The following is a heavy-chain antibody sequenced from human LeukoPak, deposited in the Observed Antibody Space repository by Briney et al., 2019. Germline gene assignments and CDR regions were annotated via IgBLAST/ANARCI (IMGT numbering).Heavy chain of an antibody. CDR2: ISGNGGSA. CDR1: GFTFSSYA. Sequence: GGSLRLSCSASGFTFSSYAMHWVRQAPGKGLEYVSAISGNGGSAYYADSVKGRFTISRDISKNTLYLQMSSLRAEDTAVYYCVKDRCTRTSCYFFDYWGQGTLVTVSS. V-gene: IGHV3-64D*06. CDR3: VKDRCTRTSCYFFDY. D-gene: IGHD2-2*01. J-gene: IGHJ4*02.